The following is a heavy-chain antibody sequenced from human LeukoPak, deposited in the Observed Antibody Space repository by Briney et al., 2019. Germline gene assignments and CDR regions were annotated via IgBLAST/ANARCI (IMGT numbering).Heavy chain of an antibody. CDR3: ARAVGATTYWGFDY. D-gene: IGHD1-26*01. J-gene: IGHJ4*02. CDR1: GGSISSYY. V-gene: IGHV4-34*01. CDR2: INHSGST. Sequence: SETLSLTCTVSGGSISSYYWSWIRQPPGKGLEWIGEINHSGSTNYNPSLKSRVTMSLDTSKNQFSLRLTSVTAADTAVYYCARAVGATTYWGFDYWGRGTLVTVSS.